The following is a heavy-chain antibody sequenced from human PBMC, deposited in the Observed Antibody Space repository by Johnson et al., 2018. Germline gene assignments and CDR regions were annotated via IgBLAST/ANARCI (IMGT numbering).Heavy chain of an antibody. J-gene: IGHJ3*01. CDR3: AKYGGYSYEDDAFDV. CDR1: GFNFSSYA. Sequence: VQLVESGGGLVQPGGSLRLSCAASGFNFSSYAMSWVRQAPGKGLEWVSGINGSGGRIYYADSVKGRFTITRDNSKKTLYLQMNSLRAEDTAVYYCAKYGGYSYEDDAFDVWGQGTVVTVSS. D-gene: IGHD5-18*01. V-gene: IGHV3-23*04. CDR2: INGSGGRI.